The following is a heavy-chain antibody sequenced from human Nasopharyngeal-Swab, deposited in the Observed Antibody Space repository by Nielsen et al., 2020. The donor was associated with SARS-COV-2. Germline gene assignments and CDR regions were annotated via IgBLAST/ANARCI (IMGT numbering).Heavy chain of an antibody. CDR3: VKSQRGWGVTRGYFDY. D-gene: IGHD3-16*01. Sequence: GSLKISCSASGFTFSSYAMHWVRQAPGKGLEYVSAISSNGGSTYYADSVKGRFTISRDNSKNTLYLQMSSLRAEDTAVYYCVKSQRGWGVTRGYFDYWGQGTLVTVSS. CDR2: ISSNGGST. J-gene: IGHJ4*02. CDR1: GFTFSSYA. V-gene: IGHV3-64D*06.